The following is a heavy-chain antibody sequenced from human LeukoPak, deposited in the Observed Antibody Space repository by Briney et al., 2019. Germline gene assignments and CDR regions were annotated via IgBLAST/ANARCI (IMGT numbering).Heavy chain of an antibody. D-gene: IGHD6-19*01. J-gene: IGHJ6*03. CDR2: IIPIFGTS. V-gene: IGHV1-69*06. CDR1: GGTFSNYD. Sequence: RASVKVSCKASGGTFSNYDISWVRQAPGQGLEWMGGIIPIFGTSNYAQKFQGRVTIIADKSTSTAYMELSSLRSEDTAVYYCARGRSSGWYGYYMDVWGKGTTVTISS. CDR3: ARGRSSGWYGYYMDV.